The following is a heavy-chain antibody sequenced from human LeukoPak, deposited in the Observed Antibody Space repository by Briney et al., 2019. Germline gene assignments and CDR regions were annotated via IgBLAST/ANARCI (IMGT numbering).Heavy chain of an antibody. V-gene: IGHV3-23*01. CDR3: ARRINYYDSSGYYYVRYFDS. CDR2: ISGSDSST. D-gene: IGHD3-22*01. Sequence: GGSLRLSCAASGFTFSSYAMSWVRQAPGKGLEWVSAISGSDSSTHYADSVKGRFTISRDNAKNTLYLQMNSLGAEDTAVCYCARRINYYDSSGYYYVRYFDSWGQGTLVVVSS. J-gene: IGHJ4*02. CDR1: GFTFSSYA.